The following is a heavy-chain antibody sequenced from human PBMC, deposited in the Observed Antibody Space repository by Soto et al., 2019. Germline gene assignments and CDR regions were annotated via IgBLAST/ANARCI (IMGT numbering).Heavy chain of an antibody. CDR2: ISAYNGNT. J-gene: IGHJ6*02. CDR3: ASFSIAAADPYGMDV. Sequence: QVQLVQSGAEVKKPGASVKVSCKASGYTFTSYGISWVRQAPGQGLEWMGWISAYNGNTNYAQKLQRRVTRTTDTSTSTAYMELRSLRSDDTAVYYCASFSIAAADPYGMDVWGQGTTVTVSS. D-gene: IGHD6-13*01. CDR1: GYTFTSYG. V-gene: IGHV1-18*01.